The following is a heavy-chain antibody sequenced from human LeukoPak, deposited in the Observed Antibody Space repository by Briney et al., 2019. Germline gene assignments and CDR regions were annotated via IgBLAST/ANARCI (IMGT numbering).Heavy chain of an antibody. CDR1: GFTFSNYA. Sequence: GGSLRLSCEASGFTFSNYAMTWVRQATGKGLEWVSGISGSGDSTYYADSVKGRFTISRDNSKNTLYLQMNSLRAEDTAVYSCTRTRGCSSTSCYADYWGQGTLVTVSS. D-gene: IGHD2-2*01. J-gene: IGHJ4*02. CDR2: ISGSGDST. CDR3: TRTRGCSSTSCYADY. V-gene: IGHV3-23*01.